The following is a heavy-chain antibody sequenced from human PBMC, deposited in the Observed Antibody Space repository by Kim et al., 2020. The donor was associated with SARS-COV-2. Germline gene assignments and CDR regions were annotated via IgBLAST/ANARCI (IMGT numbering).Heavy chain of an antibody. Sequence: TNYHPSHKTRVTISGDTSKNQFPLKLSSVTAADTAVYYCARAPRDGYNDYWGQGTLVTVSS. CDR2: T. D-gene: IGHD5-12*01. J-gene: IGHJ4*02. V-gene: IGHV4-59*01. CDR3: ARAPRDGYNDY.